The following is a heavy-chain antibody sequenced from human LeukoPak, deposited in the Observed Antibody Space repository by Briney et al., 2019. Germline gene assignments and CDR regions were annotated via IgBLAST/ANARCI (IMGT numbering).Heavy chain of an antibody. V-gene: IGHV3-74*01. CDR3: ARAPSEIGGYYPEYFRH. Sequence: GGSLRLSCAASGFTFSSYWMHWVRQAPGKGLVWVSRVKSDGSTSYADSVKGRFTISRDNAKNTLSLQMNSLRAEDTGVYYCARAPSEIGGYYPEYFRHWGQGTLVTVSS. CDR2: VKSDGST. J-gene: IGHJ1*01. CDR1: GFTFSSYW. D-gene: IGHD3-22*01.